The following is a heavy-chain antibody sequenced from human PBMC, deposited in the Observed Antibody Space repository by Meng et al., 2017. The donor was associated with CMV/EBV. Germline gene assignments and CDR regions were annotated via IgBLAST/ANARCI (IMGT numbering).Heavy chain of an antibody. Sequence: GGSLRLSCAASGFTFSSYAMHWVRQAPGKGLEWVAVISYDGSNKYYADSVKGRFTISRDNSKNTLYLQMNSLRAEDTAVYYCAREFTGTPWAIDYWGQGTLVTVSS. CDR1: GFTFSSYA. J-gene: IGHJ4*02. V-gene: IGHV3-30*04. D-gene: IGHD1/OR15-1a*01. CDR2: ISYDGSNK. CDR3: AREFTGTPWAIDY.